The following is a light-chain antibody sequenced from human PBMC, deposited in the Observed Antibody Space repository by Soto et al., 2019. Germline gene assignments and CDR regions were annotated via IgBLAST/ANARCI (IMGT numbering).Light chain of an antibody. Sequence: IQMTQSPSSFSASTGDRVTITCRASQGISSYLAWYQQKPGKAPKLLIYAASTLQSGVPSRFSGSGSGTDFTLTISCLQSEDFATYYCQQYYSYPLTFGGGTKVDIK. CDR2: AAS. CDR1: QGISSY. CDR3: QQYYSYPLT. J-gene: IGKJ4*01. V-gene: IGKV1-8*01.